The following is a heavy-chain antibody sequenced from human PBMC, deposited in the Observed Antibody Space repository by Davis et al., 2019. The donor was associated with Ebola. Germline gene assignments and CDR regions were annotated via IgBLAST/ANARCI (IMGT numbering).Heavy chain of an antibody. V-gene: IGHV3-30*02. Sequence: GASLKISCAASGFIFNSYGMNLVRQAPGKGLEWVAFIRLDSNNRFYAKSVRGRFTISRDNSNNVLYLQMNSLKTEDTGVYFCARRADYWGQGTLVTVSS. CDR2: IRLDSNNR. CDR1: GFIFNSYG. J-gene: IGHJ4*02. CDR3: ARRADY.